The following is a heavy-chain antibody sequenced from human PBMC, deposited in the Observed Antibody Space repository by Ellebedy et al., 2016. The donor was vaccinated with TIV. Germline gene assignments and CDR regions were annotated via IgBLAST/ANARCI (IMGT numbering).Heavy chain of an antibody. Sequence: ASVKVSCXASGYTFTGYYMHWVRQAPGQGLEWMGWINPNSGGTNYAQKFQGRVTMTRDTSISTAYMELSRLRSDDTAVYYCARDPVNYSSSSGNAFDIWGQGTMVTVSS. D-gene: IGHD6-6*01. CDR3: ARDPVNYSSSSGNAFDI. CDR1: GYTFTGYY. CDR2: INPNSGGT. V-gene: IGHV1-2*02. J-gene: IGHJ3*02.